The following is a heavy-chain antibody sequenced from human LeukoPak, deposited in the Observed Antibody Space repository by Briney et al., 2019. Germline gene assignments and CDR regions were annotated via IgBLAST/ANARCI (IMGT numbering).Heavy chain of an antibody. V-gene: IGHV1-18*01. CDR1: GYTFTSYG. D-gene: IGHD3-9*01. CDR2: TSVYNGDT. Sequence: ASVKVSCKASGYTFTSYGISWVRQAPGQGLEWMGWTSVYNGDTHYIQKLQGRVTMTTDTATSTAYMELRSLRSDDTAVYYCARVSSTYYDILTAYYGYWGQGTPGHRLL. CDR3: ARVSSTYYDILTAYYGY. J-gene: IGHJ4*02.